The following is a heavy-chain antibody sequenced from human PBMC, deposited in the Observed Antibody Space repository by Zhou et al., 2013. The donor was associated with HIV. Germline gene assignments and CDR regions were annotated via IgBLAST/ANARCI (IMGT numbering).Heavy chain of an antibody. V-gene: IGHV1-2*02. CDR3: AREWEIDWLFDS. J-gene: IGHJ4*02. D-gene: IGHD3-9*01. CDR1: GYTFTNNY. Sequence: QVQLLQSGAEVKPPGASVKVSCKASGYTFTNNYVHWVRQAPGQGLEWMGWINPNSGGTNYAQKFQGRVTMTRDTSISTAYMELSRLRSDDTAVYYCAREWEIDWLFDSWGQGTLVTVSS. CDR2: INPNSGGT.